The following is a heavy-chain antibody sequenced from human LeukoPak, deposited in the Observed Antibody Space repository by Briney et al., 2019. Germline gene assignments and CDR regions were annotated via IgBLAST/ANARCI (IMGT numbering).Heavy chain of an antibody. CDR1: GFTFSSYA. CDR3: ARGSGGILEWLLADSYFDY. J-gene: IGHJ4*02. Sequence: GGSLRLSCAASGFTFSSYAMHWVRQAPGKGLKWVAVISYDGSNKYYADSVKGRFTISRDNSKNTLYLQMNSLRAEDTAVYYCARGSGGILEWLLADSYFDYWGQGTLVTVSS. CDR2: ISYDGSNK. D-gene: IGHD3-3*01. V-gene: IGHV3-30-3*01.